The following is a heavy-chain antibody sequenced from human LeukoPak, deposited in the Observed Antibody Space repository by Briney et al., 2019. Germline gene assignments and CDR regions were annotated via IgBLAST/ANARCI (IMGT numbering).Heavy chain of an antibody. D-gene: IGHD6-19*01. CDR1: GYTFTSYY. J-gene: IGHJ4*02. V-gene: IGHV1-46*01. Sequence: ASVKVSCKASGYTFTSYYMHWVRQAPGQGLEWMGIINPSGGSTSYAQKFQGRVTMTRDTSTSTVYMELSSLRSEDTAVYYCAREGAAEAGQDIFDYWGQGTLVTVSS. CDR2: INPSGGST. CDR3: AREGAAEAGQDIFDY.